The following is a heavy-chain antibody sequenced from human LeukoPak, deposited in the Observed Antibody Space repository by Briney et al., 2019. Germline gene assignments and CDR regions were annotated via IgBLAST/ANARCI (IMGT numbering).Heavy chain of an antibody. CDR2: IKSKTDGGTT. D-gene: IGHD1-26*01. CDR1: GFTFSNAW. CDR3: TTDQELSGSHY. J-gene: IGHJ4*02. Sequence: GGSLRLSCAASGFTFSNAWMSWVRQAPGKGREWVGRIKSKTDGGTTGYTAPVKGRFTISRDDSKNTLYLQMNSLKTEDTAVYYCTTDQELSGSHYWGQGTLVTVSS. V-gene: IGHV3-15*01.